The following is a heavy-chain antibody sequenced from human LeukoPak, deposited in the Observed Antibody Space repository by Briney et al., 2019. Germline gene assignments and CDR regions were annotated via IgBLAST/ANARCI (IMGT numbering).Heavy chain of an antibody. J-gene: IGHJ4*02. V-gene: IGHV4-34*01. Sequence: SETLSLTCAVYGGSFSGYYWSWIRQPPGKGLEWIGEINHSGSTNYNPSLKSRVTISVDTSKNQFSLKLSSVTAADTAVYYCARGGRKVVVVPAPRPFDYWGQGTLVTVSS. CDR3: ARGGRKVVVVPAPRPFDY. D-gene: IGHD2-2*01. CDR2: INHSGST. CDR1: GGSFSGYY.